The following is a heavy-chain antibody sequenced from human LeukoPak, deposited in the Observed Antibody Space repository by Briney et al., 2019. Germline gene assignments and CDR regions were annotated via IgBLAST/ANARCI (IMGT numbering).Heavy chain of an antibody. J-gene: IGHJ4*02. CDR3: TRALVYYYDSSGYSDY. V-gene: IGHV3-49*04. CDR1: GFTFGDYA. CDR2: IRSKAYGGTT. Sequence: GGSLRLSCTASGFTFGDYAMSWVRQAPGKGLEWVGFIRSKAYGGTTEYAASVKGRFTISRDDSKSIAYLQMNSLKTEDTAVYYCTRALVYYYDSSGYSDYWGQGTLVTVSS. D-gene: IGHD3-22*01.